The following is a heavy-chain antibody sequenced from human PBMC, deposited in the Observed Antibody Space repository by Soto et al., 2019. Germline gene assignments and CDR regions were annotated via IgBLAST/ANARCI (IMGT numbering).Heavy chain of an antibody. CDR3: ARDLFDY. J-gene: IGHJ4*02. CDR2: ISGSGGST. Sequence: PGGSLRLSCAASGFTFSSYAMSWVRQAPGKGLEWVSAISGSGGSTYYADSAKGRFTISRDNAKNSLYLQVSSLRAEDTAVYYCARDLFDYWGQGTLVTVSS. CDR1: GFTFSSYA. V-gene: IGHV3-23*01.